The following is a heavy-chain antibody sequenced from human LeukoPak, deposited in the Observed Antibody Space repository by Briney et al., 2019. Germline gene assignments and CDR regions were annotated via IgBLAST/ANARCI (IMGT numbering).Heavy chain of an antibody. CDR2: INHSGST. Sequence: SETLSLTCAVYGGSFSGYYWSWIRQPPGKGLDWIGEINHSGSTNYNPSLKSRVTISVDTSKNQFSLKLSSVTAADTAVYYCASSSGRGAFDIWGQGTMVTVSS. D-gene: IGHD6-19*01. V-gene: IGHV4-34*01. CDR3: ASSSGRGAFDI. CDR1: GGSFSGYY. J-gene: IGHJ3*02.